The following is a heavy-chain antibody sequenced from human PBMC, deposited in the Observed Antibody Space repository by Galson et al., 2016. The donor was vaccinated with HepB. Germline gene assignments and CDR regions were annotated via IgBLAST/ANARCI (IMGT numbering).Heavy chain of an antibody. CDR2: ISGAGGNT. D-gene: IGHD3-3*01. CDR1: GFTFSSYA. J-gene: IGHJ4*02. V-gene: IGHV3-23*01. Sequence: SLRLSCAASGFTFSSYAMSWVRQAPGKGLEWVSVISGAGGNTYYADSVKGRFTISRDNSKHTLYLHMNSLRAEDTAVYYCAKDEITIFGVANSWGQGTLVTVSS. CDR3: AKDEITIFGVANS.